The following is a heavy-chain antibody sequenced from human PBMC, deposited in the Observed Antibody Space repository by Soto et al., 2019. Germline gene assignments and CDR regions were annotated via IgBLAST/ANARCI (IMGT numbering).Heavy chain of an antibody. CDR1: GFTFDDYA. V-gene: IGHV3-9*01. J-gene: IGHJ4*02. Sequence: GGSLRLSCAASGFTFDDYAMHWVRQAPGKGLEWVSGISWNSRSIGYADSVKGRFTISRDNAKNSLYLQMNSLRAEDTALYYCAKDLYDILTGFDYWGQGTLVTVSS. CDR3: AKDLYDILTGFDY. CDR2: ISWNSRSI. D-gene: IGHD3-9*01.